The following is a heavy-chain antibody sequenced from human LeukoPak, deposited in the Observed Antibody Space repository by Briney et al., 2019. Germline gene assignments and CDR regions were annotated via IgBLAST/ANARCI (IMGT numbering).Heavy chain of an antibody. CDR3: AGGSGDYSPDF. CDR2: IWYDGSNK. Sequence: GGSLRLSCAASGLTFSSCAMHWVRQAPGKGLEWVALIWYDGSNKYYADSVKGRFTISRDNAKNTLYLQMNSLRAEDTAVYYCAGGSGDYSPDFWGQGTLVTVSS. J-gene: IGHJ4*02. CDR1: GLTFSSCA. V-gene: IGHV3-33*01. D-gene: IGHD4-17*01.